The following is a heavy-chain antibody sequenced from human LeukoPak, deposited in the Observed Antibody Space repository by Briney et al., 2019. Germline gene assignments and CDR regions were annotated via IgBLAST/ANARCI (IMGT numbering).Heavy chain of an antibody. V-gene: IGHV3-23*05. D-gene: IGHD4-17*01. Sequence: GGSLRLSCAASGFSFDFSGYAMSWVRQAPGKGLEWVSGINGIGTSIYYADSVKGRFTISRDNSDNTLYLQMNSLRADDTAVYYCAKGSIYGDYGDFDHWGQGTLVTVSS. CDR2: INGIGTSI. J-gene: IGHJ4*02. CDR3: AKGSIYGDYGDFDH. CDR1: GFSFDFSGYA.